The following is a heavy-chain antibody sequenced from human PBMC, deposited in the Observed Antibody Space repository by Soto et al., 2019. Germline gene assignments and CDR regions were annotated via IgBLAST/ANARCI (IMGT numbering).Heavy chain of an antibody. D-gene: IGHD3-10*01. Sequence: GASVKVSCKASGYTFTSYGISWVRQAPGQGLEWMGWISAYNGNTNYAQKLQGRVTMTTDTSTSTAYMELRSLRSDDTAVYYCAIERLFRGVRPRHAPWAKGTLVPVAS. CDR3: AIERLFRGVRPRHAP. J-gene: IGHJ4*02. CDR2: ISAYNGNT. V-gene: IGHV1-18*01. CDR1: GYTFTSYG.